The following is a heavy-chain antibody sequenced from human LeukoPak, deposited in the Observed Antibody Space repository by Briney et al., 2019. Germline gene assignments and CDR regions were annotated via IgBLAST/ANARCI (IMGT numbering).Heavy chain of an antibody. CDR1: GFTFSSYA. J-gene: IGHJ6*02. D-gene: IGHD2-15*01. Sequence: PGGSLRLSCAASGFTFSSYAMRWVRQAPGKGLEWVSAISGSGGSTYYADSVKGRFTISRDNSKNTLYLQMNSLRAEDTAVYYCAKRFPGGPKSYYYGMDVWGQGTTVTVSS. V-gene: IGHV3-23*01. CDR3: AKRFPGGPKSYYYGMDV. CDR2: ISGSGGST.